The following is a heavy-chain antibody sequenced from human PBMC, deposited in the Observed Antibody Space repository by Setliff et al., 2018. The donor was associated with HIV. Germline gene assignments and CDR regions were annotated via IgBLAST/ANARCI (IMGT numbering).Heavy chain of an antibody. Sequence: PSETLSLTCAVSGGSISSSNWWSWVRQPPGKGLEWIGEIYHSGSTNYNPSLKSRVTISLDRSKTQFSLKLSSVSAADTAVYYCARAADYHDSSGYWAPPRYFDYWGQGTLVTVSS. J-gene: IGHJ4*02. CDR2: IYHSGST. V-gene: IGHV4-4*02. D-gene: IGHD3-22*01. CDR3: ARAADYHDSSGYWAPPRYFDY. CDR1: GGSISSSNW.